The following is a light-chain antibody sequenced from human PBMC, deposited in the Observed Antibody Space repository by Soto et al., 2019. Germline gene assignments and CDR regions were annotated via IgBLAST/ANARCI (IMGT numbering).Light chain of an antibody. CDR1: QSVSSN. CDR2: GAS. CDR3: QEYNNLPPMNT. J-gene: IGKJ2*01. V-gene: IGKV3-15*01. Sequence: EIVMTQSPATLSASPGERATLSCTASQSVSSNLAWYQQKPGQAPRLLIYGASTRATGIPARFSGSGSGTEFTLTISSLESEDFAVYYCQEYNNLPPMNTFGQGAKLEIK.